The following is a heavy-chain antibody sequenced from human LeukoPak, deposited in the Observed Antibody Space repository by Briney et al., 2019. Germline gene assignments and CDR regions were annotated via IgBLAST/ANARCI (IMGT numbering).Heavy chain of an antibody. V-gene: IGHV3-23*01. CDR1: GFTFSSYA. CDR3: AKDLPRFPMTTVTLFDY. D-gene: IGHD4-17*01. J-gene: IGHJ4*02. Sequence: QAGGSLRLSCAASGFTFSSYAMSWVRQAPGKGLEWVSAISGSGGSTYYADSVKGRFTISRDNSKNTLYLQMNSLRAEDTAVYYCAKDLPRFPMTTVTLFDYWGQGTLVTVSS. CDR2: ISGSGGST.